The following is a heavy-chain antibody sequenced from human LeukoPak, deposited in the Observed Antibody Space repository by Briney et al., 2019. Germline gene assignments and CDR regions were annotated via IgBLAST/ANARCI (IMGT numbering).Heavy chain of an antibody. V-gene: IGHV4-34*01. Sequence: SETLSLTCAVYGGSFSGYYWSWIRQPPGKGLEWIGEINHSGSTNYNPSLKSRVTISVDRSKNQFSLKLSSVTAADTAVYYCARASTSFDYWGQGTLVTVSS. CDR2: INHSGST. D-gene: IGHD5/OR15-5a*01. CDR3: ARASTSFDY. CDR1: GGSFSGYY. J-gene: IGHJ4*02.